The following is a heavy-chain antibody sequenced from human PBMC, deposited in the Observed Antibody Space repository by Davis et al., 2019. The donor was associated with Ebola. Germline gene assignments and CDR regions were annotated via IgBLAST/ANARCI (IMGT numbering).Heavy chain of an antibody. Sequence: GGSLRLSCAASGFTFSSYGMHWVRQAPGKGLEWVAVIWYDGSNKYYADSVKGRFTISRDNSKNTLYLQMNSLRAEDTAVYYCAKKEGGAAAGLFDYWGQGTLVTVSS. D-gene: IGHD6-13*01. V-gene: IGHV3-30*02. CDR3: AKKEGGAAAGLFDY. CDR1: GFTFSSYG. J-gene: IGHJ4*02. CDR2: IWYDGSNK.